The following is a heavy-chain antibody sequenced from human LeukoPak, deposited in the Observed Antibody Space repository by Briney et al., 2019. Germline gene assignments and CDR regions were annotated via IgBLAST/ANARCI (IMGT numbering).Heavy chain of an antibody. J-gene: IGHJ3*02. CDR2: I. V-gene: IGHV3-48*04. CDR3: AGDGTGVLPGDAFDI. D-gene: IGHD1-1*01. Sequence: IYYGESVKGRFTISRDNAKNSLYLQMHTLRAEDTAVYYCAGDGTGVLPGDAFDIWSQGTRVTVSS.